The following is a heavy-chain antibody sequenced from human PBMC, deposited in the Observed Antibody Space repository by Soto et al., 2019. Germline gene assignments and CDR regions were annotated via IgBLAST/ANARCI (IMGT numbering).Heavy chain of an antibody. D-gene: IGHD5-12*01. CDR3: ARRGSGYSGYLYYYYYMDV. CDR1: GGSISSYY. V-gene: IGHV4-59*08. CDR2: IYYSGST. J-gene: IGHJ6*03. Sequence: PSETLSLTCTISGGSISSYYWSWIRQPPGKGLEWIGYIYYSGSTNYNPSLKSRVTISVDTSKNQFSLKLSSVTAADTAVYYCARRGSGYSGYLYYYYYMDVWGKGTTVTVS.